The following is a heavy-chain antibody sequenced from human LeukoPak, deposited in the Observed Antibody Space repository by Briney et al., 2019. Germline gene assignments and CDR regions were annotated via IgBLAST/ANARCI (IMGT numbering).Heavy chain of an antibody. Sequence: PSETLSLTCSVSGYSISSAYYWGWIRQPPGKGLEWIGTMYHSGSTNYNPSLKSRVTISVDTSKNQFSLKLSSVTAADTAVYYCARAETTYYDFWSGYPPFDPWGQGTLVTVSS. D-gene: IGHD3-3*01. V-gene: IGHV4-38-2*02. CDR1: GYSISSAYY. J-gene: IGHJ5*02. CDR2: MYHSGST. CDR3: ARAETTYYDFWSGYPPFDP.